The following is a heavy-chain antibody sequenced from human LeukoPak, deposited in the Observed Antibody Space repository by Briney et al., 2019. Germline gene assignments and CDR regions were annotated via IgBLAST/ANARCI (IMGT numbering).Heavy chain of an antibody. CDR2: INHSGST. CDR1: GGSFSGYY. Sequence: MPSETLSLTCAVYGGSFSGYYWSWIRQPPGKGLEWIGEINHSGSTNYNPSLKSRVTISVDTSKNQFSLKLSSVTAADTAVYYCARAGLRTLGNYGDYWGQGTLVTVSS. V-gene: IGHV4-34*01. D-gene: IGHD1-14*01. J-gene: IGHJ4*02. CDR3: ARAGLRTLGNYGDY.